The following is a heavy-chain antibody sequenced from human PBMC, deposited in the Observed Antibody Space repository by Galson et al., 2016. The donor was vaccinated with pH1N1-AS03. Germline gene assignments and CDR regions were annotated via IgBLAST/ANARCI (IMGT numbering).Heavy chain of an antibody. J-gene: IGHJ6*03. Sequence: SLRLSCAASGFMFSKYWMNWVRQAPGKGLEWVANIKEDGSEKDHVDSVKGRFTISSDNAKYSLDLHMNSLRAEDTAVYYCARGWPLVVPGTIVRYYYYMDVWGKGTTVTVSS. V-gene: IGHV3-7*01. CDR1: GFMFSKYW. CDR3: ARGWPLVVPGTIVRYYYYMDV. CDR2: IKEDGSEK. D-gene: IGHD2-2*01.